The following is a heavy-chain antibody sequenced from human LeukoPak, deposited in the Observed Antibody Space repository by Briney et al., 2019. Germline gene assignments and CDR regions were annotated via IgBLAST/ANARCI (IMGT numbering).Heavy chain of an antibody. CDR3: ARNRARHYYDSSPSDY. CDR1: GFTFSSYS. V-gene: IGHV3-21*01. CDR2: ISSSSSYI. J-gene: IGHJ4*02. D-gene: IGHD3-22*01. Sequence: PGESLRLSCAASGFTFSSYSMNWVRQAPGKGLEWVSSISSSSSYIYYADSVKGRFTISRDNAKNSLYLQMNSLRAEDTAVYYCARNRARHYYDSSPSDYWGQGTLVTVSS.